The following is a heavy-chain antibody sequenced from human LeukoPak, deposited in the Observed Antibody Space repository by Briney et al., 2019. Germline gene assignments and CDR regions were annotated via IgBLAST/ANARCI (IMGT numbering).Heavy chain of an antibody. CDR1: GYTFTSYY. J-gene: IGHJ4*02. D-gene: IGHD6-13*01. V-gene: IGHV1-46*01. Sequence: ASVKVSCKASGYTFTSYYMHWVRQAPGQGLEWMGIINPSGGSASYAQEFQGRVPMTRDTSTSTVYMELSSLKSEDTAVYYCASGQLRIAAAGTQGLPTHWGQGTLVTVSS. CDR2: INPSGGSA. CDR3: ASGQLRIAAAGTQGLPTH.